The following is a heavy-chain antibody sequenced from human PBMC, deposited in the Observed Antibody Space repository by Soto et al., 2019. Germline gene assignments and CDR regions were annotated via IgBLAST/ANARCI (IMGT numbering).Heavy chain of an antibody. CDR3: TRTLLNWFDP. J-gene: IGHJ5*02. Sequence: PSETLSLTCTVSDGSIRSSSNYWVWIRQPPGKGLERIGSIYYSGSTYYTPSLKSRVTIYVDTSKNQFSLKLSSVIVADTAVNYSTRTLLNWFDPWGQGTLVTVSS. CDR2: IYYSGST. CDR1: DGSIRSSSNY. V-gene: IGHV4-39*01.